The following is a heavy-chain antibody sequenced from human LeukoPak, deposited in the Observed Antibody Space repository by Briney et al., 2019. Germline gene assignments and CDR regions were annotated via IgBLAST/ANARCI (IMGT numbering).Heavy chain of an antibody. J-gene: IGHJ2*01. CDR3: ARKSSRGGFNGYDYWYFDL. D-gene: IGHD5-12*01. Sequence: SETLSLTCTVSGGSISSYFWSWLRQPPGKRLEWIGYISYSGNTDYNPSLKSRVTLSVDTSKNRLSLKLSSVTAADTAVYYCARKSSRGGFNGYDYWYFDLWGRGTLVTVSS. CDR1: GGSISSYF. CDR2: ISYSGNT. V-gene: IGHV4-59*08.